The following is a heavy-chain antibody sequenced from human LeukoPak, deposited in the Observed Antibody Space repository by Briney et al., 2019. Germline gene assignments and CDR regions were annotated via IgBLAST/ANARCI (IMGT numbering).Heavy chain of an antibody. J-gene: IGHJ5*02. CDR1: GFTFSSYA. CDR3: TTGLAGS. CDR2: IKSKTNGGTT. V-gene: IGHV3-15*01. Sequence: PGGSLRLSCAASGFTFSSYAMSWVRQAPGKGLEWVGRIKSKTNGGTTDYAAPVKGRFTISRDDSKNTLYVQMNSLKTEDTAVYYCTTGLAGSWGQGTLVTVSS.